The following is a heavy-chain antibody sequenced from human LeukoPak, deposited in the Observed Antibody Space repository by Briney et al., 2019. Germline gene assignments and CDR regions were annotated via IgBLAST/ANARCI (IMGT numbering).Heavy chain of an antibody. J-gene: IGHJ4*02. CDR1: GFTFSSYA. CDR2: ISGSGGSI. D-gene: IGHD5-18*01. V-gene: IGHV3-23*01. CDR3: AKRKGYSYGTDFDY. Sequence: PGGSLRLSCAASGFTFSSYAMSWVRQAPGKGLEWVSAISGSGGSIYYADSVKGRFTISRDNSKNTLYLQMNSLRAEDTAVYYCAKRKGYSYGTDFDYWGQGTLVTVSS.